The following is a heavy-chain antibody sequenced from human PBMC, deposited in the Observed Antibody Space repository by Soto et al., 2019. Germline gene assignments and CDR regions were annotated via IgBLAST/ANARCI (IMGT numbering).Heavy chain of an antibody. CDR1: GDSISSGGYY. Sequence: QVQLQESGPRLVKPAQTLSLTCSVSGDSISSGGYYWSWIRQLPGKGLEWIGFIYYSGTTHYNPSLKSRVTMSVDTSKNQFSLKLSSVTAADTAVYYCARDVMGATGEYYFDFWGQGTLVTVSS. J-gene: IGHJ4*02. CDR3: ARDVMGATGEYYFDF. V-gene: IGHV4-31*03. D-gene: IGHD1-26*01. CDR2: IYYSGTT.